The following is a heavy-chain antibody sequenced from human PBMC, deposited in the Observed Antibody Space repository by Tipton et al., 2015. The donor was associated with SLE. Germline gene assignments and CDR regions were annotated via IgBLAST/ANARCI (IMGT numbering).Heavy chain of an antibody. Sequence: GLVKPSETLSLTCTVSGGSLSSSYWSWIRQPPEKGLEWIGFIDNSGSTNYNPALKSRVTMSVDTSKNQFSLKLSSVTAADTAVYYCARDLGSYYGSDYWGQGSLLTVSS. CDR1: GGSLSSSY. D-gene: IGHD1-26*01. CDR3: ARDLGSYYGSDY. CDR2: IDNSGST. J-gene: IGHJ4*02. V-gene: IGHV4-59*01.